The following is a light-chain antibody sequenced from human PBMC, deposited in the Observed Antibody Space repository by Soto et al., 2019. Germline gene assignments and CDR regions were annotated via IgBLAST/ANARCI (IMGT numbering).Light chain of an antibody. CDR1: QSISRY. V-gene: IGKV1-39*01. Sequence: DIQMTQSPSSRLASVGDRVTITCRASQSISRYLNWYQQKPGKAPNLLIYAASTLQSGVPSRFSGSGSGTDLTLTISCLQSEDFVTYYCRQYYSYPGTFGQGTKVDIK. J-gene: IGKJ1*01. CDR3: RQYYSYPGT. CDR2: AAS.